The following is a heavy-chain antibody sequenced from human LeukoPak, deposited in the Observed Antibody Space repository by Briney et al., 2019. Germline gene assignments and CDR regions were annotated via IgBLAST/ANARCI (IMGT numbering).Heavy chain of an antibody. CDR2: ITGSSNTI. CDR3: ATSNGHLDN. D-gene: IGHD2/OR15-2a*01. V-gene: IGHV3-48*01. CDR1: GFTFSIYS. Sequence: GRSLRLSCAASGFTFSIYSMNWVRRASGKGLDWISYITGSSNTIYYADSVKGRFTISRDNAKNSLYLQMNSLRAEDTAVYYCATSNGHLDNWGQGTLVTVSS. J-gene: IGHJ4*02.